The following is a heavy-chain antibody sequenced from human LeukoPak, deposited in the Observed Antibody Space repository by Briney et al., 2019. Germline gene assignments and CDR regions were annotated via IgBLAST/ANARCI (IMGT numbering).Heavy chain of an antibody. D-gene: IGHD5-24*01. CDR2: IKQDGSEK. J-gene: IGHJ6*03. CDR3: AREKDGFPDYYYYYMDV. CDR1: GFTFSSYW. V-gene: IGHV3-7*01. Sequence: PGGSLTLSCAASGFTFSSYWMSWVRQAPGKGLEWVANIKQDGSEKYYVDSVKGRFTISRDNAKNSLYLQMNSLRAEDTAVYYCAREKDGFPDYYYYYMDVWGKGTTVTVSS.